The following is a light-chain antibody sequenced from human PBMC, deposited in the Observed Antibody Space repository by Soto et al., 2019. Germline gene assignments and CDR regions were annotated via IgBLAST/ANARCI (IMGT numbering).Light chain of an antibody. J-gene: IGKJ1*01. CDR1: QTISSW. CDR2: KAS. V-gene: IGKV1-5*03. Sequence: DLQITQAPSTLSGSVVDRVTITCLASQTISSWLAWYQQKPGKAPKLLIYKASTLKSGVPSRFSGSGSGTEFTLTISSLQPDDFATYYCQHYNSYSEAFGQGTKVDIK. CDR3: QHYNSYSEA.